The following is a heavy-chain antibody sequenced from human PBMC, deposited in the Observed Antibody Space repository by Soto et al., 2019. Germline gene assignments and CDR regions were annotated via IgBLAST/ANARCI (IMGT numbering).Heavy chain of an antibody. Sequence: QVQLVESGGGVVQPGRSLRLSCAASGFTFSSYGMHWVRQAPGKGLEWVAVISYDGSNKYYADSVKGRFTISRDNSKNTLYLQMNSLRAEDTAVYYCAKDWDIVVVTAIRYGMDVWGQGTTVTXSS. J-gene: IGHJ6*02. CDR3: AKDWDIVVVTAIRYGMDV. V-gene: IGHV3-30*18. D-gene: IGHD2-21*02. CDR1: GFTFSSYG. CDR2: ISYDGSNK.